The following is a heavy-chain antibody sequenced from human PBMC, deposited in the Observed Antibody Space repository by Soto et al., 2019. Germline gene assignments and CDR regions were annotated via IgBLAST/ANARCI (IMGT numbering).Heavy chain of an antibody. V-gene: IGHV1-18*01. CDR2: ISAYNGNA. Sequence: ASVKVSCKRYRGTFSNAGICLERKAPGQGLEWMGWISAYNGNANYAQKLQGRVTMTTDTSTSTAYMELRSLRSDDTAVYYCAIITGPDPFDIWGHGTMVTVSS. J-gene: IGHJ3*02. CDR3: AIITGPDPFDI. CDR1: RGTFSNAG. D-gene: IGHD1-20*01.